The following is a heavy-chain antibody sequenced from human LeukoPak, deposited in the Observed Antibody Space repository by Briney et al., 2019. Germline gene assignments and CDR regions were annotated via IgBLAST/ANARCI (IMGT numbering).Heavy chain of an antibody. V-gene: IGHV3-21*01. CDR3: ARHGSEWELLLYYYGMDV. CDR1: GFTFSSYS. Sequence: PGGSLRLSCAASGFTFSSYSMNWVRQAPGKGLEWVSSISSSSSYIYYADSVKGRFTISRDNAKNSLYLQMNSLRAEDTAVYYCARHGSEWELLLYYYGMDVWGQGTTVTVSS. CDR2: ISSSSSYI. D-gene: IGHD1-26*01. J-gene: IGHJ6*02.